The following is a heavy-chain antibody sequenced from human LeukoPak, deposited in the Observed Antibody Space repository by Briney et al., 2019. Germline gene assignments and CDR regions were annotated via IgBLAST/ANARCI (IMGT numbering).Heavy chain of an antibody. V-gene: IGHV1-69*13. J-gene: IGHJ3*02. CDR3: ARDYGYSYADDAFDI. CDR2: ITPIFGTA. Sequence: SVKVSCKASGGTFSSYAISWVRQAPGQGLEWMGGITPIFGTANYAQKFQGRVTITADESTSTAYMELSSLRSEDTAVYYCARDYGYSYADDAFDIWGQGTMVTVSS. CDR1: GGTFSSYA. D-gene: IGHD5-18*01.